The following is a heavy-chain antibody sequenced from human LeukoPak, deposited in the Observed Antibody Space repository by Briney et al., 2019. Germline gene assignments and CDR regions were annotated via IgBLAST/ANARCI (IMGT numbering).Heavy chain of an antibody. CDR1: GYTFTTLD. J-gene: IGHJ4*02. V-gene: IGHV1-8*03. Sequence: ASVKVSCKASGYTFTTLDINWVRQATGQGLEWMGWINPNSGNTGSAQKFQGRVTITRDSSKSTAYMELSSLRSEDTAVYYCARDVGSSGYYYDYWGQGTLVTVSS. CDR3: ARDVGSSGYYYDY. CDR2: INPNSGNT. D-gene: IGHD3-22*01.